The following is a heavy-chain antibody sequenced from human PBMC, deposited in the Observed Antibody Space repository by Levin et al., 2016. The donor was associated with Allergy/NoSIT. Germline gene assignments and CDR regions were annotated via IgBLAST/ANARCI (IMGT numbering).Heavy chain of an antibody. Sequence: SETLSLTCTVSGGSISDYYWSWIRQPPGKGLEWVGYIYRSGTTNYNPSLKSRVTISLDKSKNQFSLRLSSATAADTAVYYCARGAPMVRVQFDFWGQGTVVTVSS. CDR2: IYRSGTT. CDR3: ARGAPMVRVQFDF. J-gene: IGHJ4*02. V-gene: IGHV4-59*01. D-gene: IGHD3-10*01. CDR1: GGSISDYY.